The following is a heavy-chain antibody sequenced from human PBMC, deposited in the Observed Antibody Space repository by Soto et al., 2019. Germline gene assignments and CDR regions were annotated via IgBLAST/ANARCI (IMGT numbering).Heavy chain of an antibody. J-gene: IGHJ6*03. Sequence: GGSLRLSCTASGFTFSSYWMYWVRQGPGKGLVWVSRINSDGSTTDCADSVKGRFTISRDNSKNTLYLQMNGLRAEDTAVYYCAKDHAAGTYYYYYYMDVWGKGTTVTVSS. D-gene: IGHD6-13*01. CDR1: GFTFSSYW. CDR3: AKDHAAGTYYYYYYMDV. CDR2: INSDGSTT. V-gene: IGHV3-74*01.